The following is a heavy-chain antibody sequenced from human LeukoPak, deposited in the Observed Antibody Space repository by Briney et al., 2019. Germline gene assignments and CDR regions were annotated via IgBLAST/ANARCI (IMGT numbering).Heavy chain of an antibody. CDR3: ARGPYSYDSSGAFDI. CDR1: GGSISSYY. CDR2: IYTSGST. D-gene: IGHD3-22*01. V-gene: IGHV4-4*07. J-gene: IGHJ3*02. Sequence: PSETLSLTCTVSGGSISSYYWSWIRQPAGEGLEWIGRIYTSGSTNYNPSLKSRVTMSVDTSKNQFSLKLSSVTAADTAVYFCARGPYSYDSSGAFDIWGQGTMVTVSS.